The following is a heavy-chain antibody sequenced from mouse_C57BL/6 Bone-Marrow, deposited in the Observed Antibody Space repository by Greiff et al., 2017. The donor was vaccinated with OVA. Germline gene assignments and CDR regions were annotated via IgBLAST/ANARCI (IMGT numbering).Heavy chain of an antibody. CDR3: TKATRAMDY. CDR1: GYTFPDYE. D-gene: IGHD3-2*02. J-gene: IGHJ4*01. Sequence: QVQLQQSGAELVRPGASVTLSCKASGYTFPDYEMHWVKQTPVHGLEWIGAIDPETGGTAYNQKFKGKAILTADKSSSTAYMELRSLTSEDSAVYYCTKATRAMDYWGQGTSVTVSS. CDR2: IDPETGGT. V-gene: IGHV1-15*01.